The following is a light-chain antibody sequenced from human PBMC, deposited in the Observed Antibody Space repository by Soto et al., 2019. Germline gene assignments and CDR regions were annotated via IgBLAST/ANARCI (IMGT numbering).Light chain of an antibody. Sequence: ENVLTQSPWTLAPASGERAALSFRANQSVSNNYLAWYQQKPGQAPRLLIYGASNRATGIPDRFSGSGSGTDFTLTISSLEPEDFAVYYCQQYGSSGTFGQGTKVDIK. J-gene: IGKJ1*01. V-gene: IGKV3-20*01. CDR2: GAS. CDR3: QQYGSSGT. CDR1: QSVSNNY.